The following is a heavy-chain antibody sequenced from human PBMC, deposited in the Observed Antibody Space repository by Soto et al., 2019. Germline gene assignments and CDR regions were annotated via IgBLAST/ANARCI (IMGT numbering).Heavy chain of an antibody. D-gene: IGHD2-15*01. Sequence: QVQLVQSGAEVKKPGASVKVSCKASGYNFMRYGFTWMRQAPGQGLEWMGSINVDNGETKYPEKSRGRVHTTTDTSTRLVYMEVRSLTSDDPAVYYCSSWISGGYSDCFDSWAHGTLITVSS. CDR3: SSWISGGYSDCFDS. CDR1: GYNFMRYG. J-gene: IGHJ5*01. CDR2: INVDNGET. V-gene: IGHV1-18*04.